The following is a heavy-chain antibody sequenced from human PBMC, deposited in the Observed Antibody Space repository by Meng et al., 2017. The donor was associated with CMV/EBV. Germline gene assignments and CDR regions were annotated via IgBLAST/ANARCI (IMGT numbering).Heavy chain of an antibody. J-gene: IGHJ4*02. CDR2: ISPNNGGT. V-gene: IGHV1-2*02. D-gene: IGHD3-3*01. Sequence: ASVKVSCKASGYTFTDYRMHWVRQAPGQGLEWMGWISPNNGGTNYVQKFQGRVTMTRDTSISTAYLELNRLTYADTAVYYCASKLYYDFWSAYRGAEGVDPFNIWGQGTLVTVSS. CDR1: GYTFTDYR. CDR3: ASKLYYDFWSAYRGAEGVDPFNI.